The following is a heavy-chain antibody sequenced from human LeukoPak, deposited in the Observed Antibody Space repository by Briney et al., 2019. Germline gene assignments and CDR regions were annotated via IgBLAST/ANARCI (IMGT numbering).Heavy chain of an antibody. D-gene: IGHD6-19*01. V-gene: IGHV4-59*01. CDR3: ARSEYNSGWYLDY. Sequence: SETLSLTCTVSGGSISSYYWSWIRQPPGKGLEWIGYIYYSGSTNYNPSLKSRVTMPVDTSKNQFSLKLSSVTAADTAVYYCARSEYNSGWYLDYWGQGTLVTVSS. CDR1: GGSISSYY. CDR2: IYYSGST. J-gene: IGHJ4*02.